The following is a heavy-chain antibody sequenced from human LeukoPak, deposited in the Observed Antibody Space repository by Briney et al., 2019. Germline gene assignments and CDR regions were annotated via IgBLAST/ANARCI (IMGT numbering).Heavy chain of an antibody. CDR2: ISLGNSTM. CDR3: ARVANGRSWDY. CDR1: GFTSSSFT. Sequence: LGESLTLSCAASGFTSSSFTINCARQVPGKGLELISYISLGNSTMFYADSVTGRFTISRDNAKNSLYLQMNSLRDDDTAVYYCARVANGRSWDYWGQGTLVSVSS. V-gene: IGHV3-48*02. D-gene: IGHD2-15*01. J-gene: IGHJ4*02.